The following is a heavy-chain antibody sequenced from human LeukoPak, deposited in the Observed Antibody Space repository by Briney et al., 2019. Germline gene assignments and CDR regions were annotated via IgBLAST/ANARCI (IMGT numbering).Heavy chain of an antibody. Sequence: PGGSLRLSCAASGFTFSRYVMSWVRQAPGKGLEWVSAISSSGGNTYYADSVEGRFTISRDNSKNTLYLQMNGLRAEDTAVYYGASSYGDYYYFDYWGQGTLVTVSS. CDR2: ISSSGGNT. CDR3: ASSYGDYYYFDY. D-gene: IGHD4-17*01. V-gene: IGHV3-23*01. J-gene: IGHJ4*02. CDR1: GFTFSRYV.